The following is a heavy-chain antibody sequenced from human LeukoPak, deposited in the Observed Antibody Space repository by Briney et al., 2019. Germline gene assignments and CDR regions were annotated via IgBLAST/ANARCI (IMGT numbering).Heavy chain of an antibody. CDR2: ISAYNGNT. J-gene: IGHJ3*02. Sequence: ASVKVSCKAPGYTFTSYGISWVRQAPGQGLEWMGWISAYNGNTNYAQKLQGRVTMTTDTSTSTAYMELRSLRSDNTAVYYCARTITMIVVVIRPDAFDIWGQGTMVTVSS. V-gene: IGHV1-18*01. CDR3: ARTITMIVVVIRPDAFDI. CDR1: GYTFTSYG. D-gene: IGHD3-22*01.